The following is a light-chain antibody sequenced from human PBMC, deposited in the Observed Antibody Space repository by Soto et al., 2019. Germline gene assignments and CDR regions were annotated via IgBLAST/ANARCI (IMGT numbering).Light chain of an antibody. J-gene: IGLJ1*01. V-gene: IGLV2-14*03. CDR2: DVN. CDR3: SSYTTSNTRQIV. Sequence: QSVLTQPASVSGSHEQSSTISCTGTSSDVGGYNYVSWYQHHPGKAPKLIIYDVNNRPSGVSIRFSASKSDNTASLTISELQPEDEADYHCSSYTTSNTRQIVFGTGTKVTVL. CDR1: SSDVGGYNY.